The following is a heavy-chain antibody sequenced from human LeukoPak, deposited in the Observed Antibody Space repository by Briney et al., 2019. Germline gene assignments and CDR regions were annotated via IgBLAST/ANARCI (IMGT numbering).Heavy chain of an antibody. D-gene: IGHD3-10*01. CDR2: IYYSGST. CDR3: ARVSSLWFGEVNWFDP. J-gene: IGHJ5*02. Sequence: PSETLSLTCTVSGCSISSGGYYWSWIPQHPGKGLEWIGYIYYSGSTYYNPSLKSRVTISVDTSKNQFSLKLSSVTAADTAVYYCARVSSLWFGEVNWFDPWGQGTLVTVSS. CDR1: GCSISSGGYY. V-gene: IGHV4-31*03.